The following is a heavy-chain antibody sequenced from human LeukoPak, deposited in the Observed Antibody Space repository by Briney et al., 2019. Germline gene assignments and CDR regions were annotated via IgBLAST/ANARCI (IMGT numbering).Heavy chain of an antibody. J-gene: IGHJ6*03. Sequence: GGALRLSCAAPGFTFSSYAMSWVRQAPGKGLEWVSAISGSGGSTYYADSVKGRFTISRDNSKNTLYLRMNSLRAEDTAVYYCAKALTKATDYMDVWGKGTTVTVSS. CDR3: AKALTKATDYMDV. CDR2: ISGSGGST. CDR1: GFTFSSYA. D-gene: IGHD2-2*01. V-gene: IGHV3-23*01.